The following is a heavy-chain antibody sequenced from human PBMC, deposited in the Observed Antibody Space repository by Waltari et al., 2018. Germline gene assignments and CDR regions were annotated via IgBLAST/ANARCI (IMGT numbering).Heavy chain of an antibody. CDR3: ARAGGSYYYFDY. V-gene: IGHV4-28*03. CDR2: IYGSGTST. Sequence: QVQLQESGPGVVKPSETLSLTCAVSGGSISDSYWWSWIRQPPGKGLEWIGYIYGSGTSTNYDPSLKSRVTISKDTSKNQFSLKLSSVTAADTAVYYCARAGGSYYYFDYWGQGVLVTVSS. J-gene: IGHJ4*02. CDR1: GGSISDSYW. D-gene: IGHD2-15*01.